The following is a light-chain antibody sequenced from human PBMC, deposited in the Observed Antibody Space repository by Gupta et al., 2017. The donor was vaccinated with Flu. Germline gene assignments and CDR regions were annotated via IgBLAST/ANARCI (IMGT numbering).Light chain of an antibody. V-gene: IGKV4-1*01. CDR3: QLDDRTHLHT. CDR2: WAS. J-gene: IGKJ2*01. CDR1: QSVLYSSNNKNY. Sequence: DIVMTQSPDSLAVSLGERATINCKSSQSVLYSSNNKNYLAWYQQKPGQPPKLLTYWASTRAAGVPDRFSGSGYGTDFTLTISNRQAEAVAVYSCQLDDRTHLHTLGQGTKLEIK.